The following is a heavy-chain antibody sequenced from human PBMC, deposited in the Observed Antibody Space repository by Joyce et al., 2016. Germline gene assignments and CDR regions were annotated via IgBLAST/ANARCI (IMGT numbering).Heavy chain of an antibody. V-gene: IGHV3-9*01. CDR3: AKDARSGYSSGWYDY. D-gene: IGHD6-19*01. CDR1: GLTFDDYA. J-gene: IGHJ4*02. Sequence: EVQLVESGGGLVQPGRSLRLFCAASGLTFDDYAMHWVRQGPGKGLEWVSGMSWNSGSIGYADSVKGRFTISRDNAKNSLYLQMNSLRAEDTALYYCAKDARSGYSSGWYDYWGQGTLVTVSS. CDR2: MSWNSGSI.